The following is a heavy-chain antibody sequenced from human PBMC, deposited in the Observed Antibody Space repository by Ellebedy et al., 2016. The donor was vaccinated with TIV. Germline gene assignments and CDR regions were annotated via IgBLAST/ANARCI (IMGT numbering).Heavy chain of an antibody. CDR3: ARRERITETVVVPAGVASHYYGLDV. Sequence: AASVKVSCKASGYTFTGYYMHWVRQAPGQGLEWVGWINPNSGGTNYAQKFQGRVTMTRHTSINTAYMELSRLRYDDTAVYYCARRERITETVVVPAGVASHYYGLDVWGQGTTVTVSS. CDR1: GYTFTGYY. J-gene: IGHJ6*02. D-gene: IGHD2-2*01. CDR2: INPNSGGT. V-gene: IGHV1-2*02.